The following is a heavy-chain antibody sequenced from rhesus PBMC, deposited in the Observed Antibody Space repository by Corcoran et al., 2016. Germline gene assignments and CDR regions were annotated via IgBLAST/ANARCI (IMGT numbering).Heavy chain of an antibody. CDR1: GGSFSSYW. V-gene: IGHV4-80*01. J-gene: IGHJ4*01. D-gene: IGHD6S26*01. CDR2: INGNSGST. Sequence: QVQLQESGPGLVKPSETLSLTCAVSGGSFSSYWWSWIRQPPGKGLEWIGEINGNSGSTNYNPSLKSRVTISKDASKNQFSLQLSSVSAADTAVYYCARDPGYSSGWSDFDYWGQGVLVTVSS. CDR3: ARDPGYSSGWSDFDY.